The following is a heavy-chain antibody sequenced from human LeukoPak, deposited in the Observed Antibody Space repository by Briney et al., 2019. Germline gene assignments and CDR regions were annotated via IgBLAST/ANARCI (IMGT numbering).Heavy chain of an antibody. CDR2: IASDGNST. CDR1: GFTFSSYW. J-gene: IGHJ4*02. Sequence: PGGSLRLSCAASGFTFSSYWMNWVRQAPGKGLVWVSRIASDGNSTTYADSVKGRFSISRDNAKNTLYLQMNSLRAEDTAVYYCANPPNVWGSYYSAEDPFRGDDYWGQGTLVTVSS. V-gene: IGHV3-74*01. CDR3: ANPPNVWGSYYSAEDPFRGDDY. D-gene: IGHD3-16*01.